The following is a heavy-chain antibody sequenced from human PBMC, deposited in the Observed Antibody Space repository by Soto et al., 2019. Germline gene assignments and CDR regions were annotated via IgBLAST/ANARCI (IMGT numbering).Heavy chain of an antibody. CDR2: IHYSGST. Sequence: NPSETLSLTCTVSGGSISNNNYLWGWIRQPPGKGLQWIGSIHYSGSTYYNPSLKSRVMIFADTSENNLSLKLSSVTAADTAVYYCARLSGEVTKVLGRDYWGQGTLVTVSS. J-gene: IGHJ4*02. CDR1: GGSISNNNYL. CDR3: ARLSGEVTKVLGRDY. V-gene: IGHV4-39*02. D-gene: IGHD4-17*01.